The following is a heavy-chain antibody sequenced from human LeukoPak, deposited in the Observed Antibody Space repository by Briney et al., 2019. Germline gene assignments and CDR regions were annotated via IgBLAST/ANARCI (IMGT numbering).Heavy chain of an antibody. J-gene: IGHJ3*02. D-gene: IGHD2-2*02. Sequence: ASVKVSCKVSGYTLTELSMHWVRQAPGKGLEWMGGFDPEDGETIYAQKFQGRVTMTEDTSTDTAYMELSSLRSEDTAVYYCATDTVHCSSTSCYKGVVAFDIWAKGQWSPSLQ. CDR2: FDPEDGET. V-gene: IGHV1-24*01. CDR1: GYTLTELS. CDR3: ATDTVHCSSTSCYKGVVAFDI.